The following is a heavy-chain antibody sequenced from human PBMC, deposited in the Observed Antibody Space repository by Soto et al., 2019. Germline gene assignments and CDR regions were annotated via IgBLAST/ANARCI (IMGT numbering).Heavy chain of an antibody. D-gene: IGHD4-17*01. CDR3: AKVWGMTTVTPDY. V-gene: IGHV3-23*01. Sequence: LRLSCAASGFTFSSYAMSWVRQAPGKGLEWVSAISGSGGSTYYADSVKGRFTISRDNSKNTLYLQMNSLRAEDTAVYYCAKVWGMTTVTPDYWGQGTLVTVSS. J-gene: IGHJ4*02. CDR2: ISGSGGST. CDR1: GFTFSSYA.